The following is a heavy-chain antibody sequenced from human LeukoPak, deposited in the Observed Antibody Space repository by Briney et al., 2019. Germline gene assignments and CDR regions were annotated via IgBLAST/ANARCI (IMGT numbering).Heavy chain of an antibody. CDR3: AKDQSKSRVGFRY. J-gene: IGHJ4*02. CDR2: IYYSGST. CDR1: GGSISSYY. V-gene: IGHV4-59*01. Sequence: SETLSLTCTVSGGSISSYYWSWIRQPPGKGLEWIGYIYYSGSTNYNPSLKSRVTISVDTSKNQFSLKLSSVTAADTAVYYCAKDQSKSRVGFRYWGQGTLVTVSS. D-gene: IGHD1-26*01.